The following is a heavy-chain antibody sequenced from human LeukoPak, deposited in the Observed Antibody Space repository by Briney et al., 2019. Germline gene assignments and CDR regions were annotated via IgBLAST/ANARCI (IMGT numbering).Heavy chain of an antibody. D-gene: IGHD6-19*01. CDR3: ARVSSAGYSSGWSPFQH. CDR1: GFTFSNYW. Sequence: GGSLRLPCAASGFTFSNYWMSWVRQAPGKGLEWVANIKQDGSEKYYVDSVKGRFTISRDNAKNSLYLQMDSLRAEDTAVYYCARVSSAGYSSGWSPFQHWGQGTLVTVSS. CDR2: IKQDGSEK. J-gene: IGHJ1*01. V-gene: IGHV3-7*01.